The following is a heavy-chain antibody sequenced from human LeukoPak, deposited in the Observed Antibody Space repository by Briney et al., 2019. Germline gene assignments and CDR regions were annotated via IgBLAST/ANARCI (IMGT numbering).Heavy chain of an antibody. CDR2: TYYRFKWYN. V-gene: IGHV6-1*01. J-gene: IGHJ4*02. CDR3: ARDHLWGFDF. CDR1: GDSVSANSVA. D-gene: IGHD3-16*01. Sequence: SQTLSLICAISGDSVSANSVAWNWIRQSPSRGLEWLGRTYYRFKWYNDYALSVKSRITINPDTSKNQFSLQLNSVTPEDTAVYYCARDHLWGFDFWGQGTLVTVSS.